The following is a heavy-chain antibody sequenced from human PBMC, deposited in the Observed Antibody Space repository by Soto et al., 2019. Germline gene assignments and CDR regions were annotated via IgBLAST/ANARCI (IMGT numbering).Heavy chain of an antibody. CDR2: IKTDGSSP. J-gene: IGHJ1*01. Sequence: EVQLVESGGGLVQPGGSLRLSCATSGFTFKTYWMHWVRQAPGKGLVWVSRIKTDGSSPNYADSVKGRFTIASDSATNTLFLEMSSMRAEDSSVYYCARDLIAGSESCYDWGRGTLVTVSS. CDR3: ARDLIAGSESCYD. D-gene: IGHD3-10*01. V-gene: IGHV3-74*01. CDR1: GFTFKTYW.